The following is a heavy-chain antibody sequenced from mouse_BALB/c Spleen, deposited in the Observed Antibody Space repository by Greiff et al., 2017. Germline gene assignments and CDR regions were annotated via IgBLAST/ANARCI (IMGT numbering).Heavy chain of an antibody. J-gene: IGHJ2*01. D-gene: IGHD1-1*01. CDR3: AREYGSSFYYFDY. Sequence: QVQLQQSGPELVKPGASVKISCKASGYAFSSSWMNWVKQRPGQGLEWIGRIYPGDGDTNYNGKFKGKATLTADKSSSTAYMQLSSLTSVDSAVYFCAREYGSSFYYFDYWGQGTTLTVSS. V-gene: IGHV1-82*01. CDR2: IYPGDGDT. CDR1: GYAFSSSW.